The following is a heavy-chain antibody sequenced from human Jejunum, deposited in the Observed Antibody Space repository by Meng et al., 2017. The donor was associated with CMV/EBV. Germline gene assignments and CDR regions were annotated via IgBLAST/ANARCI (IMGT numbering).Heavy chain of an antibody. CDR2: IYRGDDQ. CDR1: GFSPSTSGEG. Sequence: TSKESGLTLVKPTQTLTLTCSFSGFSPSTSGEGVGWIRQPPGKALEWLALIYRGDDQRFSPSLNSRLTIAKDTSKNEVVLTLTNMGPIDTGTYYCAHFVGGYYPSRPDYWGQGTLVTVSS. CDR3: AHFVGGYYPSRPDY. D-gene: IGHD1-26*01. V-gene: IGHV2-5*02. J-gene: IGHJ4*02.